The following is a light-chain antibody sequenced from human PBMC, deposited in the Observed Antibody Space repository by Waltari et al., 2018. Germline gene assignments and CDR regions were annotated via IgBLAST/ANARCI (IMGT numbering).Light chain of an antibody. CDR2: DAT. CDR3: QQFINYPLT. J-gene: IGKJ3*01. V-gene: IGKV1D-13*01. Sequence: AIQLTQSPSSLSASVGHRITITCRASQDIASALAWYVQKPGKPPQLLIYDATTLESGVPSRFSGSGPGTDFTLSISGLQPEDFATYYCQQFINYPLTFGPGTTVDIK. CDR1: QDIASA.